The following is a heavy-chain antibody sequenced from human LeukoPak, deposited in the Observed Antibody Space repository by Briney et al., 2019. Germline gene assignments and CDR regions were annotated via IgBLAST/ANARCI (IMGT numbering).Heavy chain of an antibody. J-gene: IGHJ2*01. CDR3: AASSDYRDWYFDL. Sequence: GASVKVSCKASGFTFTSSAMQWVRQARGQRLEWIGWIVVGSGNTNYAQKFQERVTITRDMSTSTAYMELSSLRSEDTAAYYCAASSDYRDWYFDLWGRGTLVTVSS. CDR2: IVVGSGNT. D-gene: IGHD5-12*01. V-gene: IGHV1-58*02. CDR1: GFTFTSSA.